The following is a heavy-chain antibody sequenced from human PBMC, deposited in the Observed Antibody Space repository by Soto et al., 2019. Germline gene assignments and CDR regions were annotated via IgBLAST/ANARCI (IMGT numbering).Heavy chain of an antibody. Sequence: VASVKVSCKASGGTFSSYAISWVRQAPGQGLEWMGGIIPIFGTANYAQKFQGRVTITADESTSTAYMELSSLRSEDTAVYYCARDYGSSGSNRFDYWGQGTLVTVSS. CDR2: IIPIFGTA. V-gene: IGHV1-69*13. CDR3: ARDYGSSGSNRFDY. CDR1: GGTFSSYA. J-gene: IGHJ4*02. D-gene: IGHD3-22*01.